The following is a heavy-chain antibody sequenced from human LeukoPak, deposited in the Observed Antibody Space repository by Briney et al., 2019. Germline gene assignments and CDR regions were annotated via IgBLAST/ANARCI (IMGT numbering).Heavy chain of an antibody. Sequence: PGGPLRLSCAASGFTVSSNYMSWVRQAPGKGLEWVSVIYSGGSTYYADSVKGRFTISRDNSRNTLYLQMNSLRAEDTAVYYCATGTYGDYLDYWGQGTLVTVSS. CDR2: IYSGGST. CDR1: GFTVSSNY. J-gene: IGHJ4*02. CDR3: ATGTYGDYLDY. D-gene: IGHD4-17*01. V-gene: IGHV3-66*02.